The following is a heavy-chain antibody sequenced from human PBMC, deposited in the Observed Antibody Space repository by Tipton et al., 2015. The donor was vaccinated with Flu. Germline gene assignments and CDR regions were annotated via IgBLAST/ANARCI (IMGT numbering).Heavy chain of an antibody. CDR2: IYTSGNT. V-gene: IGHV4-4*07. Sequence: LRLSCNVSGGSLSGYYWSWIRQPAGKGLEWIGRIYTSGNTNYSPSLKSRVTMSVDTSKNQFSMKLSSMTAADTAVYYCARGQGNSGWRYFDYWGQGTLVTVSS. D-gene: IGHD6-19*01. CDR3: ARGQGNSGWRYFDY. J-gene: IGHJ4*02. CDR1: GGSLSGYY.